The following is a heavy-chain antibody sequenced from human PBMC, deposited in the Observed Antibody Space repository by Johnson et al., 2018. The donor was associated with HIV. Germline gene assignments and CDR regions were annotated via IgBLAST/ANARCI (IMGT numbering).Heavy chain of an antibody. V-gene: IGHV3-30*04. D-gene: IGHD6-19*01. J-gene: IGHJ3*02. CDR1: GFTFRTYA. Sequence: QVQLVESGGGVVQPGRSLRLSCAASGFTFRTYAIHWVRQVPGKGLEWVAVVLHDGNNKYYADSVKGRFTISRDNSKNTVHLQMNSLRADDTALYYCAKDLHPAGQWLAFDIWGQGTMLTVSS. CDR2: VLHDGNNK. CDR3: AKDLHPAGQWLAFDI.